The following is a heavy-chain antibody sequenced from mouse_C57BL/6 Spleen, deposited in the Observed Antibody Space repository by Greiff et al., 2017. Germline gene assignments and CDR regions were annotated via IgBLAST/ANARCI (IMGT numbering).Heavy chain of an antibody. D-gene: IGHD1-1*01. V-gene: IGHV7-1*01. CDR1: GFTFSDFY. CDR3: ARDPYYYGSSYWYFGV. Sequence: EVKLVESGGGLVQSGRSLRLSCATSGFTFSDFYMEWVRQAPGKGLEWIAASRNKANDYTTEYSASVKGRFIVSRDTSQSILYLQMNALRAEDTAIYYCARDPYYYGSSYWYFGVWRTGTTGTVSS. CDR2: SRNKANDYTT. J-gene: IGHJ1*03.